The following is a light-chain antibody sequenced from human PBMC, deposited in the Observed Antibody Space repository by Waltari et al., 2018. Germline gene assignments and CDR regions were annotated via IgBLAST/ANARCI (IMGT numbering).Light chain of an antibody. Sequence: QSALTQPRSVSGSPGQSVTISCTGTSSDVGGYNYVSWYQHHPGKAPKLIIYDVTKGPSGVPDCFSAFKSDNTASLTISGLQAEDEADYYCCSYAGSITFWVFGGGTKLTVL. CDR3: CSYAGSITFWV. V-gene: IGLV2-11*01. J-gene: IGLJ3*02. CDR2: DVT. CDR1: SSDVGGYNY.